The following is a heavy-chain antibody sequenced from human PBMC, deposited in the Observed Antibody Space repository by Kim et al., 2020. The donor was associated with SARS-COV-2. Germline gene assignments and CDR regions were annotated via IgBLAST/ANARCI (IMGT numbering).Heavy chain of an antibody. CDR3: VPGINLIRGVTS. V-gene: IGHV3-64D*09. D-gene: IGHD3-10*01. CDR2: T. Sequence: TFNGDSLKGRCTISRDKSKNTLSLQMSSLRPEDTATYYCVPGINLIRGVTSWGQGTLVIVSS. J-gene: IGHJ4*02.